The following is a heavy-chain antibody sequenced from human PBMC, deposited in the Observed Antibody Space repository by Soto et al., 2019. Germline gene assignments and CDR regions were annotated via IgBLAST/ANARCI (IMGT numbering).Heavy chain of an antibody. CDR3: ARYYDFWSGPNNYGMDV. CDR1: GGSISSYY. Sequence: KASETLSLTCTVSGGSISSYYWSWIRQPPGKRLEWIGYIYYSGSTNYNPSLKSRVTISVDTSKNQFSLKLSSVTAADTAVYYCARYYDFWSGPNNYGMDVWGQGTTVTVSS. CDR2: IYYSGST. V-gene: IGHV4-59*01. D-gene: IGHD3-3*01. J-gene: IGHJ6*02.